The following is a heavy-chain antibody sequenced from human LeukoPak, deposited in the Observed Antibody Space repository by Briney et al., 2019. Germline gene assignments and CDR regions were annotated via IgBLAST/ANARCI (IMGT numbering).Heavy chain of an antibody. D-gene: IGHD6-19*01. J-gene: IGHJ4*02. CDR3: AKDGGSSSGWYPVY. Sequence: GGSLRLSCAASGFTFSSYAMSWVRQAPGKGLEWVSAISGSGGSTYYADSVKGRFTISRDNSKNTLYLQMNSLRAEDTAVYYCAKDGGSSSGWYPVYWGQGTLVTVSS. CDR2: ISGSGGST. V-gene: IGHV3-23*01. CDR1: GFTFSSYA.